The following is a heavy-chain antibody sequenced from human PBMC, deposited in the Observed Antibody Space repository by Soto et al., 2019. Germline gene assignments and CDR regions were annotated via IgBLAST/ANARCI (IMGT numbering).Heavy chain of an antibody. CDR2: IFYAGNT. J-gene: IGHJ5*02. D-gene: IGHD2-8*01. Sequence: PSETLSLTCNVSGGSISSSRSYWAWFRQPPGKELEWIANIFYAGNTYYNPSLKSRVTVSVDTSKNQFSLKLDSVTAPDTAVYYCARDREHHLVCWFDPWGQGTLVTVSS. V-gene: IGHV4-39*02. CDR1: GGSISSSRSY. CDR3: ARDREHHLVCWFDP.